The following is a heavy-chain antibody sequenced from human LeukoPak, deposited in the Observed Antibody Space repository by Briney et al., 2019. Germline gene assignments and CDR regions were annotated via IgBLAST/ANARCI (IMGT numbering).Heavy chain of an antibody. V-gene: IGHV3-7*01. CDR1: GFTFSDYW. CDR2: IKQVGSEK. Sequence: GGSLTPSCATSGFTFSDYWMSWGRQAPGEGLGWVANIKQVGSEKYYVDSVKGRFTNSRDNAKNSLYLQMNSLRAEDTAVYYCARAATLLWFGELSFWFDPWGQGTLVTVSS. CDR3: ARAATLLWFGELSFWFDP. D-gene: IGHD3-10*01. J-gene: IGHJ5*02.